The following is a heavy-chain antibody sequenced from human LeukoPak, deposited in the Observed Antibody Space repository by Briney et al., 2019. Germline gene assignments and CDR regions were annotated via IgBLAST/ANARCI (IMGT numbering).Heavy chain of an antibody. V-gene: IGHV4-59*01. Sequence: SETLSLTCAVYGGSFSGYYWSWIRQPPGKGLEWIGYIYYSGSTNYNPSLKSRVTISVDTSKNQFSLKLSSVTAADTAVYYCARAGYSSSWYGYWGQGTLVTVSS. CDR3: ARAGYSSSWYGY. D-gene: IGHD6-13*01. CDR1: GGSFSGYY. J-gene: IGHJ4*02. CDR2: IYYSGST.